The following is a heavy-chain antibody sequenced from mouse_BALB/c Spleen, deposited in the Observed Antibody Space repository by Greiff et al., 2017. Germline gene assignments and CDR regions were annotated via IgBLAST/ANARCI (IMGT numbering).Heavy chain of an antibody. CDR2: IDPANGNT. D-gene: IGHD1-1*01. CDR1: GFNIKDTY. V-gene: IGHV14-3*02. Sequence: EFQLQQSGAELVKPGASVKLSCTASGFNIKDTYMHWVKQRPEQGLEWIGRIDPANGNTKYDPKFQGKATITADTSSNTAYLQLSSLTSEDTAVYYCARGGYYGAMDYWGQGTSVTVSS. CDR3: ARGGYYGAMDY. J-gene: IGHJ4*01.